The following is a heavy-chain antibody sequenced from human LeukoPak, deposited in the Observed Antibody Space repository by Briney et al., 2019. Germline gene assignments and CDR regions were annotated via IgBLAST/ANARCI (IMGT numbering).Heavy chain of an antibody. V-gene: IGHV3-30*02. D-gene: IGHD4-17*01. Sequence: GGSLRLSCAASGFTFSSYGMHWVRQAPGKGLEWVAFIRYDGSNKYYADSVKGRFTISRDNSKNTLYLQMNGLQTEDTALYYCTRADGDYDHRFFDYWGQGTQVIVSS. J-gene: IGHJ4*02. CDR3: TRADGDYDHRFFDY. CDR2: IRYDGSNK. CDR1: GFTFSSYG.